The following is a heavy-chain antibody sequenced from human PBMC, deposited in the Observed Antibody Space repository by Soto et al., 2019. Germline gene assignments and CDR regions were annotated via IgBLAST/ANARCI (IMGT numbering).Heavy chain of an antibody. CDR3: ARSESSSGWSNYYYGMDV. Sequence: ASVKVSCKASGYTFTSYDINWVRQATGQGLEWMGWMNPNSGNTGYAQKFQGRVTMTRNTSISSAYMELSRLRSDDTAVYYCARSESSSGWSNYYYGMDVWGQGTTVTVSS. D-gene: IGHD6-19*01. CDR2: MNPNSGNT. CDR1: GYTFTSYD. J-gene: IGHJ6*02. V-gene: IGHV1-8*01.